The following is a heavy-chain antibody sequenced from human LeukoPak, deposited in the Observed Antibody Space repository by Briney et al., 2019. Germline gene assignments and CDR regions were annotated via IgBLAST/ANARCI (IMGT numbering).Heavy chain of an antibody. D-gene: IGHD6-19*01. CDR3: ARGGSAWDNPFDY. V-gene: IGHV1-2*02. CDR2: TNPTSGGT. Sequence: ASVKVSSKASGYTFTGYYIHWVRQAPGQGLEWMGWTNPTSGGTKYAQKFQGRVTMTRDTSISTAYMELSRLRADDTAVFYCARGGSAWDNPFDYWGQGTLVTVSS. CDR1: GYTFTGYY. J-gene: IGHJ4*02.